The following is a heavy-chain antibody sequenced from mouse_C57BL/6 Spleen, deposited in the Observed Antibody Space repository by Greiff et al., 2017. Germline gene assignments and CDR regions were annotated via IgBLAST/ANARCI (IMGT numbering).Heavy chain of an antibody. CDR3: EGYGSSYVRYFDV. J-gene: IGHJ1*03. Sequence: VQLQQSGPELVKPGASVKISCKASGYAFSSSWMNWVKQGPGKGLEWIGRIYPGDGDTNYNGKFKGKATLTADKSSSTAYMQLSSLTSEDSAVYFCEGYGSSYVRYFDVWGTGTTVTVSS. CDR1: GYAFSSSW. V-gene: IGHV1-82*01. D-gene: IGHD1-1*01. CDR2: IYPGDGDT.